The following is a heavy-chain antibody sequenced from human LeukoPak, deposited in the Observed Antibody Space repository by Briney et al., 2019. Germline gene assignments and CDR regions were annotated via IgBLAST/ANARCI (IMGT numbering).Heavy chain of an antibody. CDR3: ARSSGTHEGEFDY. Sequence: GGSLRLSCAASGFPFSDYGMYWVRQAPGKGLEWLAVISYDGSNKYYADSVKGRFTISRDNSKNTLYLQMNSLRAEDTAVYYCARSSGTHEGEFDYWGQGTLVTVSS. CDR1: GFPFSDYG. D-gene: IGHD1-26*01. V-gene: IGHV3-30*03. CDR2: ISYDGSNK. J-gene: IGHJ4*02.